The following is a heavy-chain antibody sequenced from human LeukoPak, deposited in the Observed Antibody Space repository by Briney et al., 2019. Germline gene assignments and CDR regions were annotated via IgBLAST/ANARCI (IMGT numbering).Heavy chain of an antibody. CDR1: GGTFSSYA. D-gene: IGHD5-12*01. CDR2: TIPIFGTA. J-gene: IGHJ4*02. CDR3: AREASGYDYGFDY. V-gene: IGHV1-69*13. Sequence: ASVKVSCKASGGTFSSYAISWVRQAPGQGLEWMGGTIPIFGTANYAQKFQGRVTITADESTSTAYMELSSLRSEDTAVYYCAREASGYDYGFDYWGQGTLVTVSS.